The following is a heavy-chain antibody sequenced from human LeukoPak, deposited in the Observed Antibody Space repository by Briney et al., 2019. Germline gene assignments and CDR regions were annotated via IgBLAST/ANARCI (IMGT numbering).Heavy chain of an antibody. CDR1: GGSINSYY. J-gene: IGHJ5*02. CDR3: ARHKSSSTNWFDP. V-gene: IGHV4-39*01. CDR2: IYYSGST. Sequence: SETLSLTCTVSGGSINSYYWGWIRQPPGKGLEWIGSIYYSGSTYYNPSLKSRVTISVDTSKNQFSLKLSSVTAADTAVYYCARHKSSSTNWFDPWGQGTLVTVSS. D-gene: IGHD6-13*01.